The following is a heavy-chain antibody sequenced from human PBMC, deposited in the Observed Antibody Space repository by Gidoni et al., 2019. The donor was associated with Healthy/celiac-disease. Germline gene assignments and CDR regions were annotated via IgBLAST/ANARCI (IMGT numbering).Heavy chain of an antibody. Sequence: QVQLVESGGGVVQPGRSLRLSCAASGFPFSSYAMHWVRQAPGKGLEWVAVISYDGSNKYYADSVKGRFTISRDNSKNTLYLQMNSLRAEDTAVYYCARDCTNGVCWRFDYWGQGTLVTVSS. CDR3: ARDCTNGVCWRFDY. V-gene: IGHV3-30-3*01. J-gene: IGHJ4*02. D-gene: IGHD2-8*01. CDR1: GFPFSSYA. CDR2: ISYDGSNK.